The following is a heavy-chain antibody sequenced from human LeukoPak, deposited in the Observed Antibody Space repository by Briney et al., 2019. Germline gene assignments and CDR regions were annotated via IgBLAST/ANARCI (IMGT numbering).Heavy chain of an antibody. V-gene: IGHV1-46*01. J-gene: IGHJ4*02. CDR1: GYTFTSYY. CDR2: INPTGGST. Sequence: ASMKVSCKASGYTFTSYYMHWVRQAPGQGLEWMGLINPTGGSTGYAQKFQGRVTMTRDMSTSTDYMELSSLRSDDAAVYYCARGSIVGTTFDYFDYWGQGTLVTVSS. D-gene: IGHD1-26*01. CDR3: ARGSIVGTTFDYFDY.